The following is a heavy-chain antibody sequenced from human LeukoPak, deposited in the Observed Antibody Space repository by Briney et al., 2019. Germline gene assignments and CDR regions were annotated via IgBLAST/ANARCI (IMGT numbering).Heavy chain of an antibody. CDR1: GFTSSTYT. CDR2: INGDGRCI. CDR3: VRVWGHSGYDYFPFDY. V-gene: IGHV3-21*01. D-gene: IGHD5-12*01. Sequence: PGGSLRLSCAASGFTSSTYTMNWVRQAPGKGLEWVSSINGDGRCIYYADSMKGRFTISRDNAKNSLYLQMNSLRAEDTAMYYCVRVWGHSGYDYFPFDYWGQGTLVTVSS. J-gene: IGHJ4*02.